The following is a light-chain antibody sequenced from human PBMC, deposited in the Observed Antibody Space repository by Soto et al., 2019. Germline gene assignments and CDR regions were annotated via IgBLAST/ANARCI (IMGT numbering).Light chain of an antibody. Sequence: QSALTQPASVSGSPGQSITIFCTGTISDIGGCNVVSWYQQHPGKVPKLLIYDVTYRPSGVSDRFSGSKSGNTASLTITGLQAEDEADYYCNSFSRGDTDLVFGGGTKLTVL. CDR3: NSFSRGDTDLV. CDR2: DVT. CDR1: ISDIGGCNV. V-gene: IGLV2-14*03. J-gene: IGLJ2*01.